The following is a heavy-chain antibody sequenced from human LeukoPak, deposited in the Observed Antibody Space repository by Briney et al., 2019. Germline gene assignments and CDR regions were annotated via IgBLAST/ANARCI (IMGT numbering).Heavy chain of an antibody. CDR2: ISGSGGST. J-gene: IGHJ4*02. CDR3: ARAIFMWIPPSDY. Sequence: GGSLRLSCAASGFTFSSYAMSWVRQAPGKGLEWVSAISGSGGSTYYADSVKGRFTISRDNAKNSLYLQMNSLRAEDTAVYYCARAIFMWIPPSDYWGQGTLVTVSS. CDR1: GFTFSSYA. V-gene: IGHV3-23*01. D-gene: IGHD5-18*01.